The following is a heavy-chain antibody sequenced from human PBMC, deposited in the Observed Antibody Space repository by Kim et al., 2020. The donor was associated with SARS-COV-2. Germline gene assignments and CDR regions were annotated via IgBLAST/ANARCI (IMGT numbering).Heavy chain of an antibody. V-gene: IGHV4-61*01. CDR1: GGSVSSGSYY. CDR2: IYYSGST. CDR3: AREIGDFWSGYFSPNYYYGMDA. J-gene: IGHJ6*02. Sequence: SETLSLTCTVSGGSVSSGSYYWSWIRQPPGKGLEWIGYIYYSGSTNYNPSLKSRVTISVDTSKNQFSLKLSSVTAADTAVYYCAREIGDFWSGYFSPNYYYGMDAWAQGTTATVPS. D-gene: IGHD3-3*01.